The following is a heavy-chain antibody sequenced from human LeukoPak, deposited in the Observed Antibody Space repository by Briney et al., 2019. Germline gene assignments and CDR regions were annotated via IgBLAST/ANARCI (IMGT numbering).Heavy chain of an antibody. CDR3: ARHFGGGGYRPQYWYFDL. V-gene: IGHV4-39*01. D-gene: IGHD3-22*01. CDR1: GGSISSSSYY. J-gene: IGHJ2*01. CDR2: IYYSGST. Sequence: SETLSLTCTVSGGSISSSSYYWGWIRQPPGKGLEWIGSIYYSGSTYYNPSLKSRVTISVDTSKNQISLKLSSVTAADTAVYYCARHFGGGGYRPQYWYFDLWGRGTLVTVSS.